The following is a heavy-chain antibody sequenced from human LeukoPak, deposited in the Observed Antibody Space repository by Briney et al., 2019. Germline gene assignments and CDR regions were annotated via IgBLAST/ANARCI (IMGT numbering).Heavy chain of an antibody. CDR2: ISPGSTRT. CDR3: AKYALREIFFGGF. V-gene: IGHV3-23*01. J-gene: IGHJ4*02. Sequence: PGGSLRLSCAASGFSFNNFAMSWVRQAPGKGLEWVSAISPGSTRTYYAASVKGRFTISRDNSMNTLYLHMDSLRAEDTAVYYCAKYALREIFFGGFWGQGTLVAVSS. CDR1: GFSFNNFA. D-gene: IGHD3-3*01.